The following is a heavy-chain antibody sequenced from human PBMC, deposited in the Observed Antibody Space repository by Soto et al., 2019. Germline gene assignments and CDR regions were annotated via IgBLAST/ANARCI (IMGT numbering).Heavy chain of an antibody. CDR1: GGSISRGGYY. J-gene: IGHJ3*02. CDR3: ARVGYHDGSGYNAFNI. CDR2: IYYSGST. Sequence: PSGTLSLTCTVSGGSISRGGYYWGWVRQHPGKGLEWIGYIYYSGSTYYNPSLKSRVTISVDTSKNQFSLKLSSVTAADTAVYYCARVGYHDGSGYNAFNIWGQGTMVT. V-gene: IGHV4-31*03. D-gene: IGHD3-22*01.